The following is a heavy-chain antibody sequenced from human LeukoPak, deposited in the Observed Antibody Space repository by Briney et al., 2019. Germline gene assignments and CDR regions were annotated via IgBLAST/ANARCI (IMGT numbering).Heavy chain of an antibody. D-gene: IGHD3-10*01. V-gene: IGHV1-24*01. CDR1: GYTLTELS. J-gene: IGHJ4*02. CDR2: FDPEDGET. Sequence: ASVKVSCKVSGYTLTELSMHWVRQAPGKGLEWMGGFDPEDGETIYAQKFRGRVTMTEDTSTDTAYMELSSLRSEDTAVYYCATVGENYYGSGSLRAFDYWGQGTLVTVSS. CDR3: ATVGENYYGSGSLRAFDY.